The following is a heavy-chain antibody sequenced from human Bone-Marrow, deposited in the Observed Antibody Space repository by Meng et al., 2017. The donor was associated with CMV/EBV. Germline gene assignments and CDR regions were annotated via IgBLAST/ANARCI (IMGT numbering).Heavy chain of an antibody. CDR1: GYTFTSYG. CDR2: ISAYNGNT. D-gene: IGHD3-22*01. CDR3: ARVHYDSSGYYYWWFDY. V-gene: IGHV1-18*01. J-gene: IGHJ4*02. Sequence: ASVKVSCKASGYTFTSYGISWVRQAPGQGLEWMGWISAYNGNTNYAQKLQGRVTMTTDTSTSTAYMVLRSLRSDDTAVYYCARVHYDSSGYYYWWFDYWGQGTLVTVSS.